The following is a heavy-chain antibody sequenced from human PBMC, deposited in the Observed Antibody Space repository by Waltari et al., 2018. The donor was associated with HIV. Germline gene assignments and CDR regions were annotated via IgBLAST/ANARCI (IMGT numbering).Heavy chain of an antibody. CDR1: GFTSSDYY. Sequence: QVQLVESGGGLVKHGGSLRLSCAASGFTSSDYYISWVRQAPVEGGEWVSYMSTGGSTRDYAGSVKGRVTISRDNAKNSLYLQMDNLRGEDTAVYYCARPRYTGYDYPTYFDYWGQGNTVTVSS. J-gene: IGHJ4*02. D-gene: IGHD5-12*01. V-gene: IGHV3-11*01. CDR3: ARPRYTGYDYPTYFDY. CDR2: MSTGGSTR.